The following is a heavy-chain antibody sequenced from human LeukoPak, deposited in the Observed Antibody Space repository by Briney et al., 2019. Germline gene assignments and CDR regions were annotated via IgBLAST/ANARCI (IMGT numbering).Heavy chain of an antibody. CDR3: AKGPIVGATTDFDY. J-gene: IGHJ4*02. Sequence: GGSLRLSCAASGFTFSSYDMNWVRQAPGKGLEWVAFIRYDGSTKYYADSVKGRFTISRDNSKNTLYLQMDSLRAEDTAVYYCAKGPIVGATTDFDYWGQGTLVTVSS. V-gene: IGHV3-30*02. CDR1: GFTFSSYD. D-gene: IGHD1-26*01. CDR2: IRYDGSTK.